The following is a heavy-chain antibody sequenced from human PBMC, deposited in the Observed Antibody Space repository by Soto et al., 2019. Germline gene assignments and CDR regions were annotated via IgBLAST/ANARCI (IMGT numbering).Heavy chain of an antibody. D-gene: IGHD3-3*01. V-gene: IGHV3-21*01. CDR2: ISSSSSYI. Sequence: EVQLVESGGGLVKPGGSLRLSCAASGFTFSSYSMNWVRQAPGKGLEWVSSISSSSSYIYYADSVKGRFTISRDNAKNALYLQMNSMRAEDTAVYYCARDLRPRDPVLAWLGYYYYGMDVWGQGTTVTVSS. CDR1: GFTFSSYS. CDR3: ARDLRPRDPVLAWLGYYYYGMDV. J-gene: IGHJ6*02.